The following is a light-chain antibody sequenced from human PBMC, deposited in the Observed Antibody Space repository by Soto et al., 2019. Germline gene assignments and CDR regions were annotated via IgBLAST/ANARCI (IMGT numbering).Light chain of an antibody. CDR1: QSVISS. CDR2: AAS. J-gene: IGKJ2*01. CDR3: QLYGGSHMFS. Sequence: EIVVTQSPALVSVSPGERVTLSCRASQSVISSLAWYQQKLGQAPRLLIYAASSRATGIPDRFSGSGSGTDFTLTISRLEPEDFAVYYCQLYGGSHMFSFGQGTKLEIK. V-gene: IGKV3-20*01.